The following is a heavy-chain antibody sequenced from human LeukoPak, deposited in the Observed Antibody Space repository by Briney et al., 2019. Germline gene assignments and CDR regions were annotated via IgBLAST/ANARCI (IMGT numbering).Heavy chain of an antibody. CDR3: ARAREALGYCSSTSCQNWFDP. Sequence: HPSETLSLTCAVYGGSFSDYYWSWIRQPPGKGLEWIGEINHSGSTNYNPSLKSRVTISVDTSKNQFSLKLSSVTAADTAVYYCARAREALGYCSSTSCQNWFDPWGQGTLVTVSS. CDR1: GGSFSDYY. D-gene: IGHD2-2*01. CDR2: INHSGST. J-gene: IGHJ5*02. V-gene: IGHV4-34*01.